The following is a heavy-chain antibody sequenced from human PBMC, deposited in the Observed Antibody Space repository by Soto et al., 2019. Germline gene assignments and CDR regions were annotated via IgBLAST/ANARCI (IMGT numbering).Heavy chain of an antibody. V-gene: IGHV1-69*01. CDR2: IIPLFGTT. Sequence: QVQLVQSGAEVKKPGSSVKVSCKASGGTFSSYAFSWVRQAPGQGLEWMGGIIPLFGTTNYAQKFQGRVTITADESTSTAYMELSSLRSEDTAVYYCARVSSTGIDYGHNKPSWYFDLWGRGTLVTVSS. J-gene: IGHJ2*01. CDR3: ARVSSTGIDYGHNKPSWYFDL. CDR1: GGTFSSYA. D-gene: IGHD4-17*01.